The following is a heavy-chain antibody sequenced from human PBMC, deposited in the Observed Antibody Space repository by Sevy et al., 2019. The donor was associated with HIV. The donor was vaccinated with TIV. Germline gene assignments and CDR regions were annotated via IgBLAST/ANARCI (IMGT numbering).Heavy chain of an antibody. D-gene: IGHD3-22*01. V-gene: IGHV3-15*01. CDR2: IKSKTDGGTT. Sequence: GGSLRLSCAASGFTFSNAWMSWVRQAPGKGLEWVGRIKSKTDGGTTDYAAPVKGRFTISRDDSKNTLYLQMYSLKTEDTAVYYCTTDGYYYDSSGYYSYYFDYWGQGTLVTVSS. CDR1: GFTFSNAW. J-gene: IGHJ4*02. CDR3: TTDGYYYDSSGYYSYYFDY.